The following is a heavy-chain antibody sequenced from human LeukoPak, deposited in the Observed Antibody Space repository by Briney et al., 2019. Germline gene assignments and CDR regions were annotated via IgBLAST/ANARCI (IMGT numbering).Heavy chain of an antibody. D-gene: IGHD3-16*01. J-gene: IGHJ4*02. V-gene: IGHV3-7*01. CDR3: ARDRLYKAFDY. CDR1: GFLFSSSW. Sequence: GGSLRLSRAASGFLFSSSWMNWVRQAPGKGLEWVASMKPDGSQTYYVDPVKGRFNISRDIAKNSLYLQMDSLRAEDTAVYYCARDRLYKAFDYWGQGTLVTVSS. CDR2: MKPDGSQT.